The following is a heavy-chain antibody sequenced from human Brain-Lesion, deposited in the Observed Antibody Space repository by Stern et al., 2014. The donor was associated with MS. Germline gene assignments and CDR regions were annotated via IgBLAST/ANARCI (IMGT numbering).Heavy chain of an antibody. CDR3: VKNHYGLDY. CDR1: GFRFSDYY. CDR2: ITGSGDIT. J-gene: IGHJ4*02. V-gene: IGHV3-11*01. D-gene: IGHD3-10*01. Sequence: VQLGQSGGGLVKPGGSLRLSCAASGFRFSDYYMAWVRPAPGKGLEWVSYITGSGDITNYADSVKGRFTISRDNAKNSLHLQMNSLRAEDTAVYYCVKNHYGLDYWGQGALVTVSS.